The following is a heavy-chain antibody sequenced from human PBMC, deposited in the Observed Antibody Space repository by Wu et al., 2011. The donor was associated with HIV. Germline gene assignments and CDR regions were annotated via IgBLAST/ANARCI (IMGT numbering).Heavy chain of an antibody. Sequence: QVQLVQSGAEVKKPGASVKVSCTASGYTFTGYYMNWVRQAPGQGLEWMGWINPDSGDTNFAQKFQGRVTMTRDTSISTAYMELSRLRSDDTAVYYCARAGTYCSGGSCFPSEYWGQGTLVTSPQ. CDR3: ARAGTYCSGGSCFPSEY. CDR1: GYTFTGYY. J-gene: IGHJ4*02. D-gene: IGHD2-15*01. CDR2: INPDSGDT. V-gene: IGHV1-2*02.